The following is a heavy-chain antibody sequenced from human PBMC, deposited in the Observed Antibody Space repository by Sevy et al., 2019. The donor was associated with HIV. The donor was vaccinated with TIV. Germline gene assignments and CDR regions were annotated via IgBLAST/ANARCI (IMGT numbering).Heavy chain of an antibody. CDR1: GFTFSHHN. CDR2: ISKSGSTT. J-gene: IGHJ4*02. V-gene: IGHV3-48*02. D-gene: IGHD7-27*01. CDR3: ARGENRELGTIPLDS. Sequence: GGSLRLSCAASGFTFSHHNMNWVRQAPGKGLEWISYISKSGSTTYFADYVRGRFTISRDNAKNSLFLEMHSLTDEDTAVYYCARGENRELGTIPLDSWGRGIQVTVSS.